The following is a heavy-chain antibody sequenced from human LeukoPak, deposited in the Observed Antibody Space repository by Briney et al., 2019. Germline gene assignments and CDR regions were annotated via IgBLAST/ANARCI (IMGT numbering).Heavy chain of an antibody. CDR1: GGSISSYY. CDR2: IYYSGST. V-gene: IGHV4-59*01. CDR3: ARETVRGGREEAMWRRNALEGGPVQARKKPPPRAHPYFNDA. Sequence: SETLSLTCTVSGGSISSYYWSWIRQPPGKGLEWIGYIYYSGSTNYNPSLKSRVTISVDTSKNQFSLKLSSVTAADTAVYYCARETVRGGREEAMWRRNALEGGPVQARKKPPPRAHPYFNDA. D-gene: IGHD2/OR15-2a*01. J-gene: IGHJ3*01.